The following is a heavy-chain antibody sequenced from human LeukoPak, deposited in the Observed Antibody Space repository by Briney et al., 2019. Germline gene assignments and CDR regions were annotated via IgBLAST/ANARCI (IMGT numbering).Heavy chain of an antibody. J-gene: IGHJ6*03. CDR3: ARDPYSGSYGDYYYYYMDV. CDR2: ITSSSSYI. D-gene: IGHD1-26*01. V-gene: IGHV3-21*01. CDR1: GFTFNTYN. Sequence: NPGGSLRLSCAASGFTFNTYNMNWVRQAPGKGLEWVSSITSSSSYIYYADSVKGRFTISRDNAKNSLYLQMNSLRAEDTAVYYCARDPYSGSYGDYYYYYMDVWGKGTTVTISS.